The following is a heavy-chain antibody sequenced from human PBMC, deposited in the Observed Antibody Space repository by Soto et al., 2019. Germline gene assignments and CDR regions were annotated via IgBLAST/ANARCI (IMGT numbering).Heavy chain of an antibody. Sequence: SETLSLTCTVSGGSISSYYWSWIRQPPGKGLEWIGTIHHTGSTYYNPSLKSRVIISLDTSKNQFSLKLSSVTAADTALYYCARPEGGYGSGYSWFDPWGQGTRVTV. CDR1: GGSISSYY. V-gene: IGHV4-59*04. CDR3: ARPEGGYGSGYSWFDP. CDR2: IHHTGST. D-gene: IGHD5-12*01. J-gene: IGHJ5*02.